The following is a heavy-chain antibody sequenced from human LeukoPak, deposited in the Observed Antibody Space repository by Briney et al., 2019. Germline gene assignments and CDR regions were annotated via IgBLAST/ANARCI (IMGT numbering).Heavy chain of an antibody. Sequence: PGGSLRLSCAASGFTFSSYGMHWVRQAPGKGLEWVAVISYDGSNKYYADSVKGRFTISRDNSKNTLYLQMNSLRAEDTAVYYCAKNPYDTQYYFDYWGQGTLVTVSS. V-gene: IGHV3-30*18. CDR2: ISYDGSNK. CDR1: GFTFSSYG. D-gene: IGHD3-22*01. CDR3: AKNPYDTQYYFDY. J-gene: IGHJ4*02.